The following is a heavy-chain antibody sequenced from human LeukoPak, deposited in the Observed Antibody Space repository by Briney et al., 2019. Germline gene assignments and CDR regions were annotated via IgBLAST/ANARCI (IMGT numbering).Heavy chain of an antibody. V-gene: IGHV3-53*01. CDR3: ARGGSYLSAFDI. D-gene: IGHD1-26*01. CDR2: IYSGGST. Sequence: GGSLRLSCAASGFTFRSYWMHWVRQAPGKGLEWVSIIYSGGSTFYADSVKGRFTISRDNSKNTLYLQMNSLRAEDTAVYYCARGGSYLSAFDIWGQGTMVTVSS. J-gene: IGHJ3*02. CDR1: GFTFRSYW.